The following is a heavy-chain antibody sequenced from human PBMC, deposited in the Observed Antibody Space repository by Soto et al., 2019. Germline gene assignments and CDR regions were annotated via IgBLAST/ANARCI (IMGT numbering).Heavy chain of an antibody. D-gene: IGHD1-1*01. CDR2: IIPIFGTA. CDR3: AREPRPASRGIGAFDV. CDR1: GGTFSSYA. V-gene: IGHV1-69*06. J-gene: IGHJ3*01. Sequence: ASVKGSCKASGGTFSSYAISWVRQAPGQGLEWMGGIIPIFGTANYAQKFQGRVTITADKSTSTAYMELSSLRSEDTAVYYCAREPRPASRGIGAFDVWGQGTMVTVSS.